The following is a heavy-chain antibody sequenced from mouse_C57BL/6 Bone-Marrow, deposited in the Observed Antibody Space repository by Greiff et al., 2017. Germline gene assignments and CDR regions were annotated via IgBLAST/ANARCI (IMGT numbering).Heavy chain of an antibody. D-gene: IGHD1-1*01. CDR3: ARSLLLLRYFDV. CDR1: GYTFTSYW. CDR2: IDPSDSET. Sequence: VQLQQPGAELVRPGSSVKLSCKASGYTFTSYWMHWVKQRPIQGLEWIGNIDPSDSETHYNQKFKDKATLTVDKSSSTAYMQLSSLTSEDSAVYYCARSLLLLRYFDVWGTGTTVTVSS. V-gene: IGHV1-52*01. J-gene: IGHJ1*03.